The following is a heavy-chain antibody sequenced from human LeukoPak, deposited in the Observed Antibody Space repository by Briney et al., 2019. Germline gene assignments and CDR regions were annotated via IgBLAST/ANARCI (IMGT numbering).Heavy chain of an antibody. Sequence: GESLKISCKGSGYSFTSYWIGWVRQMPGQGLEWMGIIHPRDSDTRYSPSFQGQVTISADKSISTAYLQWSSLKASDTAMYYCARRYCSGSSCYLFDYWGQGTLVTVSS. CDR1: GYSFTSYW. D-gene: IGHD2-15*01. CDR3: ARRYCSGSSCYLFDY. J-gene: IGHJ4*02. V-gene: IGHV5-51*01. CDR2: IHPRDSDT.